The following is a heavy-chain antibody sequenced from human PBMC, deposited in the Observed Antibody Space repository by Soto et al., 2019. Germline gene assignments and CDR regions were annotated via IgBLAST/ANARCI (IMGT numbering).Heavy chain of an antibody. J-gene: IGHJ4*02. CDR1: GYTFTSYD. CDR3: ARRAYDFWSGYYRF. CDR2: MNPNSGNT. Sequence: QVQLVQSGAEVKKPGASVRVSCKASGYTFTSYDINWVRQATGQGLEWMGWMNPNSGNTGYAQKFQGRVTMTRNTSISTAYMELSSLRSEDTAVYYCARRAYDFWSGYYRFWGQGTLVTVSS. V-gene: IGHV1-8*01. D-gene: IGHD3-3*01.